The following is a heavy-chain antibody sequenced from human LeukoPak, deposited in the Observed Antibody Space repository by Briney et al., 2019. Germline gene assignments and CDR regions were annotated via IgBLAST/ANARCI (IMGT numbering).Heavy chain of an antibody. CDR3: ATDLSKEILTTWFDP. CDR2: FDPDDGET. J-gene: IGHJ5*02. Sequence: ASVKDSCKVSGYTLTELSMHWVRQAPGKRLEWMGGFDPDDGETIYAQKFQGRVTMTEDTSTDTAYMELSSLRSEDTAVYYCATDLSKEILTTWFDPWGQGTLVTVSS. CDR1: GYTLTELS. V-gene: IGHV1-24*01. D-gene: IGHD3-9*01.